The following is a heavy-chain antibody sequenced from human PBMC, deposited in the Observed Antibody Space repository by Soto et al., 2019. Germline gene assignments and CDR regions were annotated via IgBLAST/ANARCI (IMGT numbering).Heavy chain of an antibody. V-gene: IGHV4-39*01. J-gene: IGHJ3*02. D-gene: IGHD3-9*01. CDR2: IYYDGNT. CDR3: ARYFDWPSGLDI. Sequence: SETLSLTCTVSGGSITSSSHYWGWIRQPPGKGLECIGNIYYDGNTYYNPSLKSRVTISLDTSKNQFSLRLNSVTAADTAGYYCARYFDWPSGLDIWGHGTMVTVS. CDR1: GGSITSSSHY.